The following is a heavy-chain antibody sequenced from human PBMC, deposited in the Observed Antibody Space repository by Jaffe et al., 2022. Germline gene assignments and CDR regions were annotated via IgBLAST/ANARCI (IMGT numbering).Heavy chain of an antibody. CDR2: ISGSGGST. D-gene: IGHD2-15*01. Sequence: EVQLLESGGGLVQPGGSLRLSCAASGFTFSSYAMSWVRQAPGKGLEWVSAISGSGGSTYYADSVKGRFTISRDNSKNTLYLQMNSLRAEDTAVYYCAKDLYCSGGSCYSFLDYWGQGTLVTVSS. V-gene: IGHV3-23*01. CDR1: GFTFSSYA. J-gene: IGHJ4*02. CDR3: AKDLYCSGGSCYSFLDY.